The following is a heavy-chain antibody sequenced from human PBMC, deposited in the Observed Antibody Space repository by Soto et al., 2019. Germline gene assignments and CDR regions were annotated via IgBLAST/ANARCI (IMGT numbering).Heavy chain of an antibody. D-gene: IGHD6-13*01. CDR1: RYTFSSYA. V-gene: IGHV3-23*01. CDR3: AYSSTPFDY. Sequence: EVQLLESGGGLVQPGGSLRLCCAASRYTFSSYAMSWVRQAPGKGLEWVSAISGSGGSTYYADSVKGRFTISRDNSKNTLSLQMNSLRAQDTAVYYCAYSSTPFDYWGQGTLVTVSS. CDR2: ISGSGGST. J-gene: IGHJ4*02.